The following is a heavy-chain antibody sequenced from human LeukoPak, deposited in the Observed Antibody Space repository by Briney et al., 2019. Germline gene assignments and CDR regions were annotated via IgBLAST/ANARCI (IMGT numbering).Heavy chain of an antibody. V-gene: IGHV3-30-3*01. J-gene: IGHJ1*01. CDR1: GFTFSSYA. D-gene: IGHD3-22*01. CDR2: ISYDGGNK. CDR3: ARDYYDSSGYYYGYFQH. Sequence: PGGSLRLSCAASGFTFSSYAMHWVRQAPGKGLEWVAVISYDGGNKYYADSVKGRFTISRDNSKNTLYLQMNSLRAEDTAVYYCARDYYDSSGYYYGYFQHWGQGTLVTVSS.